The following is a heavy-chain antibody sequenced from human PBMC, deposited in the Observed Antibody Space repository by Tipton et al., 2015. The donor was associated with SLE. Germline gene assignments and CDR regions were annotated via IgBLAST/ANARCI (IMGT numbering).Heavy chain of an antibody. V-gene: IGHV4-30-2*01. CDR1: GGSISSGGYS. Sequence: TLSLTCAVSGGSISSGGYSWSWIRQPPGKGLEWIGYIYHSGNTYYNPSLKSRVTISVDRSKNQFSLKLSSVTAADTAVYYCARVAYCGGDCSFHGMDVWGQGTTVTVSS. J-gene: IGHJ6*02. D-gene: IGHD2-21*01. CDR2: IYHSGNT. CDR3: ARVAYCGGDCSFHGMDV.